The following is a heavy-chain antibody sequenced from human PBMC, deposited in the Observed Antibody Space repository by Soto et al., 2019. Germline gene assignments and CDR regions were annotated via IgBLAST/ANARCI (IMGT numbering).Heavy chain of an antibody. CDR1: GFNFGGYT. J-gene: IGHJ4*02. CDR3: ASAMTMGWSPQGY. D-gene: IGHD3-10*01. Sequence: PVWSLRLSCTGSGFNFGGYTINWVRQAPGKGLEWVSSISSSNTYIFYADIVQGRFIISRDNTKNSVYLQINRLRTEDTALYYCASAMTMGWSPQGYWGQGTPVTVSS. V-gene: IGHV3-21*04. CDR2: ISSSNTYI.